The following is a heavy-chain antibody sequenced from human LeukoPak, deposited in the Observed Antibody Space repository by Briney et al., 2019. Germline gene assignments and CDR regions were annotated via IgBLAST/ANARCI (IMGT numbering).Heavy chain of an antibody. D-gene: IGHD1-26*01. CDR3: ARDPSGSYWGVDY. CDR1: GYSISSGYY. J-gene: IGHJ4*02. V-gene: IGHV4-38-2*02. CDR2: IYHSGST. Sequence: PSETLSLTCAVSGYSISSGYYWGWIRQPPGTGLEWIGSIYHSGSTYYNPSLKSRVTISVDTSKNQFSLKLSSVTAADTAVYYCARDPSGSYWGVDYWGQGTLVTVSS.